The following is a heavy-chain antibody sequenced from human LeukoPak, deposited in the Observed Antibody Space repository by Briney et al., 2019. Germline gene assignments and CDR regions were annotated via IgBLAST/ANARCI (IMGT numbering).Heavy chain of an antibody. CDR2: ISGSGGST. V-gene: IGHV3-23*01. Sequence: PGGSLRLSCAASGFTFSSYAMSWVRQAPGKGLEWVSAISGSGGSTYYADSVKGRFTISRDNSKNTLYLQMNSLRAEDTAVYYCAYAAKTYYYDSSGYFDYWGQGTLVTVSS. CDR1: GFTFSSYA. J-gene: IGHJ4*02. D-gene: IGHD3-22*01. CDR3: AYAAKTYYYDSSGYFDY.